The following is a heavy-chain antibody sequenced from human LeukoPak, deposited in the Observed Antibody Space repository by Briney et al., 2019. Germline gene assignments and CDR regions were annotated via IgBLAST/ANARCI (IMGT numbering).Heavy chain of an antibody. Sequence: GGSLRLSCAASGLTFSRYEMNWVRQAPGKGLEWVSNTSTSGSTIYYADSVKGRFTISRDNAKNSRYLQMKSLRAEETAVYHCARDQPIEGNNYYYMDVWGKGTTVNVSS. CDR1: GLTFSRYE. V-gene: IGHV3-48*03. D-gene: IGHD3-16*02. CDR2: TSTSGSTI. CDR3: ARDQPIEGNNYYYMDV. J-gene: IGHJ6*03.